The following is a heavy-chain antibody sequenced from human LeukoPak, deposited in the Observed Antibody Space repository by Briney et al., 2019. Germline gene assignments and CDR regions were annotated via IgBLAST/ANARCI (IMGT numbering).Heavy chain of an antibody. D-gene: IGHD3-10*01. CDR2: IYTSGTT. Sequence: PSQTLSLTCTVSGNSVSSGPYFWSWVRQPAGKGLEWIVRIYTSGTTYYNPSLKSRLTISADTSKNQFSLKLSSVTAADTALYYCARERAGEGALDIWGQGTMVTVSS. J-gene: IGHJ3*02. CDR3: ARERAGEGALDI. V-gene: IGHV4-61*02. CDR1: GNSVSSGPYF.